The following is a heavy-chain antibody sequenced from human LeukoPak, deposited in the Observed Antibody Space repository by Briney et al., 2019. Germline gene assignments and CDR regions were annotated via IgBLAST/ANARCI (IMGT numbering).Heavy chain of an antibody. J-gene: IGHJ4*02. CDR3: ARPIVGATRGGYYFDY. V-gene: IGHV3-20*04. Sequence: GGSLRLSCAASGFTFSSYSMNWVRQAPGKGLEWVSGINWNGGSTGYADSVKGRFTISRDNAKNSLYLQMNSLRAEDTALYYCARPIVGATRGGYYFDYWGQGTLVTVSS. CDR1: GFTFSSYS. CDR2: INWNGGST. D-gene: IGHD1-26*01.